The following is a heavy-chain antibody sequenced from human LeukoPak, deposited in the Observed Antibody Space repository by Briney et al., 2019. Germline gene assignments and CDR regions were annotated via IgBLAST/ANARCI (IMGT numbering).Heavy chain of an antibody. CDR2: IYHSGST. Sequence: SETLSLTCTVSGGSISSYYWSWIRQPPGKGLEWIGYIYHSGSTYYNPSLKSRVTISVDRSKNQFSLKLSSVTAADTAVYYCARDTGYWGQGTLVTVSS. V-gene: IGHV4-59*12. D-gene: IGHD2-8*02. CDR3: ARDTGY. CDR1: GGSISSYY. J-gene: IGHJ4*02.